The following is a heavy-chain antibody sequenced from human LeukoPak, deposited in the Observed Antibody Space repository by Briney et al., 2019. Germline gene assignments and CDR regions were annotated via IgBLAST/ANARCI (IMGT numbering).Heavy chain of an antibody. CDR3: ASTDFWSGSWFDP. V-gene: IGHV1-69*13. CDR1: GGTFSSYA. D-gene: IGHD3-3*01. J-gene: IGHJ5*02. CDR2: IIPIFGTA. Sequence: VASVKVSCKASGGTFSSYAISWVRQAPGQGLEWMGGIIPIFGTANYAQKFQGRVTITADESTSTAYMELSSLRSEDTAVYYCASTDFWSGSWFDPWGQGTLVTVSS.